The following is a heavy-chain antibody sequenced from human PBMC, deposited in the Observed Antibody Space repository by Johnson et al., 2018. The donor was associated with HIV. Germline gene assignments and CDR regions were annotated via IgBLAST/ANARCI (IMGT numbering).Heavy chain of an antibody. Sequence: VQLVESGGGLVQPGGSLRLSCAASGFTFSSYWMSWVRQAPGKGLEWVANIKQDGSEKYYVDSVKGRFTISRDNAKNSLYLQMNSLRAEDTAVYYCVRALGLEVCAFDIWGQGTMVTVSS. CDR2: IKQDGSEK. J-gene: IGHJ3*02. CDR3: VRALGLEVCAFDI. V-gene: IGHV3-7*05. D-gene: IGHD2-8*01. CDR1: GFTFSSYW.